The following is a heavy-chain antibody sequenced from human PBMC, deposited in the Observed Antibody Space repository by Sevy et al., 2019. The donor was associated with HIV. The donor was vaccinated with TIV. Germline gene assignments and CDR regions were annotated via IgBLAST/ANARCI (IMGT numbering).Heavy chain of an antibody. CDR3: AKDVPDQSWYDDFWSGSPCFDY. Sequence: GGSLRLSCAASGFTFGNYAMSWVRQAPGKGLEWVSGMSGRGGSTDYADSVKGRFTISRDNSKNTLYLQMNSLRAEDTAIYYFAKDVPDQSWYDDFWSGSPCFDYWGRGTLVTVSS. J-gene: IGHJ4*02. D-gene: IGHD3-3*01. V-gene: IGHV3-23*01. CDR2: MSGRGGST. CDR1: GFTFGNYA.